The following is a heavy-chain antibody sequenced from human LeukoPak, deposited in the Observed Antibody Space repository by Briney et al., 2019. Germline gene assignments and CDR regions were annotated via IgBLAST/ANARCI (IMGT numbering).Heavy chain of an antibody. Sequence: GGSLRLSCAASGFTFDDYAMHWVRQAPGKGLEWVSLISWDGGSTYYADSVKGRFTISRDNSKNSLYLQMNSLRAEDTALYYCAKDDGSGKNGMDVWGKGTTVTVPS. D-gene: IGHD3-10*01. V-gene: IGHV3-43D*04. CDR1: GFTFDDYA. CDR3: AKDDGSGKNGMDV. J-gene: IGHJ6*04. CDR2: ISWDGGST.